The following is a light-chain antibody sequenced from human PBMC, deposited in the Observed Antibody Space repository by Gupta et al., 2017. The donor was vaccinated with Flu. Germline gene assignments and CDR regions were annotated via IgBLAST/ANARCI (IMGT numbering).Light chain of an antibody. V-gene: IGKV1-39*01. CDR3: QQSDNIPYS. CDR1: QSISNN. J-gene: IGKJ2*03. CDR2: SAS. Sequence: DIQMTQSPSSLSASVGDRVTITCRASQSISNNLNWYQEKPGKAPKLLIYSASSLQSGVPSRFSGSGSGTNFTLTVSRLQPEDFATYYCQQSDNIPYSFGQGTKLEIK.